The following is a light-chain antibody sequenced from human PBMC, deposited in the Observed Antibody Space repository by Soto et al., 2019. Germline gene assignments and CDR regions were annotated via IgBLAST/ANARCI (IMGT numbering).Light chain of an antibody. Sequence: EIVLTQSPGTLSLSPGERATLSCRASQSVSRSYLAWYQQKHGQAPRLLIYGASSRATGIPDRFSGSGSGTDFTLTISRLEPEDFAVYYCQQYGSSLFTFGQVTRLEIK. CDR2: GAS. CDR1: QSVSRSY. J-gene: IGKJ5*01. CDR3: QQYGSSLFT. V-gene: IGKV3-20*01.